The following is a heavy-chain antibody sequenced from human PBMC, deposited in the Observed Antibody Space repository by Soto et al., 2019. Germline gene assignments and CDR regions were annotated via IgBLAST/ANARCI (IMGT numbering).Heavy chain of an antibody. Sequence: QVQLVQSGAEVKKPGSSVKVSCKASGGTFSSYAISWVRQAPGQGLEWMGGIIPIFGTADYAQKFQGRVTITADESTSTAYMELSSMRSEDTAVYYCASHYDSSGYYYRGLDYWGQGTLVTVSS. D-gene: IGHD3-22*01. V-gene: IGHV1-69*12. CDR3: ASHYDSSGYYYRGLDY. CDR1: GGTFSSYA. CDR2: IIPIFGTA. J-gene: IGHJ4*02.